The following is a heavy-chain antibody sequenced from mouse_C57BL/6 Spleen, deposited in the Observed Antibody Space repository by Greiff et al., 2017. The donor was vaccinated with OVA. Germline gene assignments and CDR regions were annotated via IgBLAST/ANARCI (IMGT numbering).Heavy chain of an antibody. CDR3: ARDDGYLYCAMDY. D-gene: IGHD2-3*01. V-gene: IGHV1-82*01. Sequence: VQLQQSGPELVKPGASVKISCKASGYAFSSSWMNWGKQRPGKGLEWIGRIYPGDGDTNYKGKFKGKATLTADKSSSTAYMQLSSLTSEESAVYFCARDDGYLYCAMDYWGQGTSVTVSS. CDR2: IYPGDGDT. CDR1: GYAFSSSW. J-gene: IGHJ4*01.